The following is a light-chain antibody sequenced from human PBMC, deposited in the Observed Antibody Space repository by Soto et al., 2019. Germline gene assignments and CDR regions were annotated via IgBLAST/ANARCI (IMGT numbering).Light chain of an antibody. CDR3: QQRYNWPIT. CDR1: QSVSGY. Sequence: EILLTQSPSTLSLSPGETATLSCRASQSVSGYIGWYQQKPGQAPRLLIYADSNRSTGIPARFSGSGSGTDFTLTISSLEPEDFSVYYCQQRYNWPITFGQGTRLEIK. CDR2: ADS. V-gene: IGKV3-11*01. J-gene: IGKJ5*01.